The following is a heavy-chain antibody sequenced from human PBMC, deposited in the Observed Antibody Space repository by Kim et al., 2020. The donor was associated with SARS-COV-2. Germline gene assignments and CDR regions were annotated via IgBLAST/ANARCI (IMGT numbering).Heavy chain of an antibody. CDR1: GFTFRTYT. Sequence: GGSLRLSCAASGFTFRTYTMHWVRQAPGKGLEWVALISGRGNDIQYADSMKGRFTISRDNAKNSLFLQMSNLRGDDTAVYYCVRGLEGLTSAGDRWGQGTLVTVSS. V-gene: IGHV3-21*06. CDR2: ISGRGNDI. CDR3: VRGLEGLTSAGDR. J-gene: IGHJ5*02. D-gene: IGHD2-2*01.